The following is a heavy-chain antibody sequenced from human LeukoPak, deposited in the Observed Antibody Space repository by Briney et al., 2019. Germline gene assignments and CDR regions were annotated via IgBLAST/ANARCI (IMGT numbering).Heavy chain of an antibody. V-gene: IGHV3-53*04. Sequence: PGGSLRVSCAASGFTVSSNYMSWVRQAPGKGLEWVSVIYSGGSTYYADSVKGRFTISRHNSKNTLYLQMNSLRAEDTAVYYCARLSYRLMEGAFDIWGQGTMVTVSS. CDR2: IYSGGST. CDR1: GFTVSSNY. D-gene: IGHD3-3*01. CDR3: ARLSYRLMEGAFDI. J-gene: IGHJ3*02.